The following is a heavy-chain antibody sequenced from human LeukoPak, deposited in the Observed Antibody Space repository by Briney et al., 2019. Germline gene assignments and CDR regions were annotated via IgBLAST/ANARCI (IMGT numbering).Heavy chain of an antibody. Sequence: ASVKVSCKTSGYTFTSYAMNWVRQAPGQGLEWMGWINTNTGNPMYAQGFTGRFVFSLDTSVSTAYLQISGLKAEDTAVYYCALIGDYYDTSGYYAVYWGQGTLVTVSS. V-gene: IGHV7-4-1*02. J-gene: IGHJ4*02. CDR2: INTNTGNP. CDR1: GYTFTSYA. D-gene: IGHD3-22*01. CDR3: ALIGDYYDTSGYYAVY.